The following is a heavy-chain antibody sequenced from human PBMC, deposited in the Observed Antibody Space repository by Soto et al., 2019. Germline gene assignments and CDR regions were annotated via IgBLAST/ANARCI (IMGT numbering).Heavy chain of an antibody. V-gene: IGHV3-23*01. J-gene: IGHJ4*02. Sequence: GGSLRLSCAASGFTFSSFAMSWVRQAPGKGLEWVSAISTSGATTYYADSVKGRFTISRDNSKNTLYLRMNTLTADDTAVYYCAKDPMVRDCSGGPCYFDYWGQGTLVTVSS. CDR1: GFTFSSFA. CDR3: AKDPMVRDCSGGPCYFDY. D-gene: IGHD2-15*01. CDR2: ISTSGATT.